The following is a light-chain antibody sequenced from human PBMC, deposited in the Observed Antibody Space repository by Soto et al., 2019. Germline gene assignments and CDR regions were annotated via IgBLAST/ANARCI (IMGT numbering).Light chain of an antibody. CDR3: SSYTSISTWV. Sequence: QSALTQPASVSGSPGQSITISCTGTSSDVGGYDSVSWYQQHPGKAPKLMIYEVSNRPSGISDRFSGSKSGNTASLTISGLQAEDEADYYCSSYTSISTWVFGGGTKVTVL. CDR1: SSDVGGYDS. CDR2: EVS. J-gene: IGLJ3*02. V-gene: IGLV2-14*01.